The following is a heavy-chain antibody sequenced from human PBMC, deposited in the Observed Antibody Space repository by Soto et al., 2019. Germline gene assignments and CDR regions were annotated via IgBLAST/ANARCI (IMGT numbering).Heavy chain of an antibody. CDR1: GGSISGYY. V-gene: IGHV4-4*07. CDR3: ARDRGYRSGSFGS. CDR2: IYSDGTT. J-gene: IGHJ5*02. D-gene: IGHD5-18*01. Sequence: SETLSHTCIVSGGSISGYYWSWIRPTAGKELEWIGRIYSDGTTNYNRSLKGRGTMSVDTSKKQISLKLTSVTAADTAMYYCARDRGYRSGSFGSWGQGVLVTVSS.